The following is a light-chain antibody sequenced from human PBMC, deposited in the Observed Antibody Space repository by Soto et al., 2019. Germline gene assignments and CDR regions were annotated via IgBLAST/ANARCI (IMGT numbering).Light chain of an antibody. J-gene: IGKJ1*01. V-gene: IGKV1-39*01. CDR2: GAS. CDR1: QTSDSS. CDR3: QQSSSTPRT. Sequence: DFQMSQFPSSLSASVGDRVTIXXRPSQTSDSSLNGYQQKPGKAPKIXVYGASTLHRWGPSRFSGGGAGTDFTLTSNSLQPEDFATYYCQQSSSTPRTFGQGTKVDIK.